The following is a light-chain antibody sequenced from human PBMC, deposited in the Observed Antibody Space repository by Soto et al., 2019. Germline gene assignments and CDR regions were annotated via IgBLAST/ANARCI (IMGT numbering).Light chain of an antibody. CDR1: QSISSSY. CDR2: GAS. V-gene: IGKV3-20*01. CDR3: QQYSSSSLT. Sequence: EIVLTQSPGTLSLSPGERATLSCRASQSISSSYLAWYQQKPGQAPRLLIYGASSRATGTPDRFSGSGSGTDFSLTISRLEPEDCAVYYCQQYSSSSLTFGGGTKVEIK. J-gene: IGKJ4*01.